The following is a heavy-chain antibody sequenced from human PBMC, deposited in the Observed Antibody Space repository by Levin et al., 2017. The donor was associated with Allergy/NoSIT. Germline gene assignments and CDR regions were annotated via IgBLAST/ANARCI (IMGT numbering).Heavy chain of an antibody. CDR2: IYSAGTT. Sequence: QSGGSLRLSCAASGFSVSSNSMSWVRQAPGKGLEWVSVIYSAGTTYYADSVRGRFTISRDNSKSTLYLQMNSLRAEDTAVYYCARGGATRGSCSGGSCLFDYWGQGTLVTVSS. CDR3: ARGGATRGSCSGGSCLFDY. CDR1: GFSVSSNS. J-gene: IGHJ4*02. D-gene: IGHD2-15*01. V-gene: IGHV3-53*01.